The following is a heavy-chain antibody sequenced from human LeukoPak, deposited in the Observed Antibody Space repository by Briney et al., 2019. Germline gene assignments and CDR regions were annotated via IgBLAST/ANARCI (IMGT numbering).Heavy chain of an antibody. V-gene: IGHV1-18*01. CDR2: ISAYNGNT. Sequence: RASVKVSCTASGYTFTSYGISWVRQAPGQGLEWMGWISAYNGNTNYAQKLQGRVTMTTDTSTSTAYMELRSLRSDDTAVYYCARYPHYYDSSGYIYYFDYWGQGTLVTVSS. CDR3: ARYPHYYDSSGYIYYFDY. J-gene: IGHJ4*02. CDR1: GYTFTSYG. D-gene: IGHD3-22*01.